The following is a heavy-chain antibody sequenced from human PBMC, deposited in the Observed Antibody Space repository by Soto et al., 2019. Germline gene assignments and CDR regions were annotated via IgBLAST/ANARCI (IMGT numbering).Heavy chain of an antibody. CDR1: GFTFSSYT. J-gene: IGHJ3*02. V-gene: IGHV3-23*01. D-gene: IGHD3-16*01. CDR3: AKPIGGYEAFEI. Sequence: EVQLLESGGGLVQPGGSLRLSCAASGFTFSSYTMSWVRQAPGKGLEWVSAITGSGGSTYYADSVKGRFTISRDNSKNTLYLQLNILRAEDTAVYYCAKPIGGYEAFEIWGQGTMVTVSS. CDR2: ITGSGGST.